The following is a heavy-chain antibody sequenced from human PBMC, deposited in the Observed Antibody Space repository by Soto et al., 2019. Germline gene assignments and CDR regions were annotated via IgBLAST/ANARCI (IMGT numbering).Heavy chain of an antibody. CDR2: IIPIFGTA. V-gene: IGHV1-69*01. D-gene: IGHD2-15*01. CDR1: GGTFSSYA. J-gene: IGHJ6*02. CDR3: ARDQFVPYSDYYYYGMDV. Sequence: QVQLVQSGAEVKKPGSSVKVSCKASGGTFSSYAISWVRQAPGQGLEWMGGIIPIFGTANYAQKFQGRVTITAGESTSTAYMELSSLRSEDTAVYYCARDQFVPYSDYYYYGMDVWGQGTTVTVSS.